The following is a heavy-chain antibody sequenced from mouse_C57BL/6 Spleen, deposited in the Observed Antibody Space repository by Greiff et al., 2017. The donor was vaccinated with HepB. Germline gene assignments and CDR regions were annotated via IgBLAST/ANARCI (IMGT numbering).Heavy chain of an antibody. Sequence: EVQLQQSGPELVKPGASVKMSCKASGYTFTDYNMHWVKQSHGKSLEWIGYINPNNGGTSYNQKFKGKATLTVNKSSSTAYMELRSLTSEDSAVYYCARSSNWGYYFDYWGQGTTLTVSS. CDR3: ARSSNWGYYFDY. CDR2: INPNNGGT. D-gene: IGHD4-1*01. J-gene: IGHJ2*01. V-gene: IGHV1-22*01. CDR1: GYTFTDYN.